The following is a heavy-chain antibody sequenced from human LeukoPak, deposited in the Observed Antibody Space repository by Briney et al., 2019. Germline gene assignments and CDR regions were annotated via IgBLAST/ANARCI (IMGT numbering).Heavy chain of an antibody. J-gene: IGHJ4*02. CDR3: ARGAVGAAFDY. CDR2: IYYSGSS. Sequence: SETLSLTCTVSGGSISSYYWSWIRQPPGKGLEWIGYIYYSGSSYYNPSLKSRVSISVDSSKNQFSLKLNSVTAADTAVYYCARGAVGAAFDYWGQGTLVTVSS. CDR1: GGSISSYY. D-gene: IGHD1-26*01. V-gene: IGHV4-59*12.